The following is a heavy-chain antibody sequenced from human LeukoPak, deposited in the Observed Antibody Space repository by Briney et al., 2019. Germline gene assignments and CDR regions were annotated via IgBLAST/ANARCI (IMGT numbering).Heavy chain of an antibody. D-gene: IGHD6-19*01. V-gene: IGHV1-18*01. Sequence: GASVKVSCKASGYTFTSYGISWVRQAPGQGLEWMGWISAYNGNTNYAQKLQGRVPMTTDTSTSTAYMELRSLRFDDTAVYYCAGGYSSGSFDYWGQGTLVTVSS. CDR3: AGGYSSGSFDY. CDR2: ISAYNGNT. CDR1: GYTFTSYG. J-gene: IGHJ4*02.